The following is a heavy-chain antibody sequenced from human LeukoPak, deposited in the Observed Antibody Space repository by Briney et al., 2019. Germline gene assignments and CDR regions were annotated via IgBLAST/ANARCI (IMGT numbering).Heavy chain of an antibody. Sequence: GGSLRLSCAASGFTFSSYDMHWVRQAPGKGLEWVAVISYDGSNKYYADSVKGRFTISRDNSKNTLYLQMNSLRAEDTAVYYCAKDQDRGSGWRYYYYGMDVWGKGTTVTVSS. CDR3: AKDQDRGSGWRYYYYGMDV. V-gene: IGHV3-30*18. CDR2: ISYDGSNK. J-gene: IGHJ6*04. D-gene: IGHD6-19*01. CDR1: GFTFSSYD.